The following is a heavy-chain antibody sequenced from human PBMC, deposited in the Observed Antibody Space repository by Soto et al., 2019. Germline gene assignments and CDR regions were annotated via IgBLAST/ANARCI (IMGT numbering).Heavy chain of an antibody. CDR2: INPSGGST. J-gene: IGHJ3*02. D-gene: IGHD3-22*01. V-gene: IGHV1-46*01. CDR1: GYTFTSYY. Sequence: GSVKVSCKASGYTFTSYYMHWVRQAPGQGLEWMGIINPSGGSTSYAQKFQGRVTMTRDTSTSTVYMELSSLRSEDTAVYYCARDYRSTYYYDSSGYPGAFDIWGQGTMVTVSS. CDR3: ARDYRSTYYYDSSGYPGAFDI.